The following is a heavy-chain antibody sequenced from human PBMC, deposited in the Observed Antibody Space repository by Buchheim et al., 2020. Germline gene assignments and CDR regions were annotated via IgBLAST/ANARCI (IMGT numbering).Heavy chain of an antibody. CDR2: ISSSGSTI. CDR1: GFTFSSYE. CDR3: ARDALLPPLNYYYYMDV. Sequence: EVQLVESGGGLVQPGGSLRLSCAASGFTFSSYEMNWVRQAPGKGLEWVSYISSSGSTIYYADSVTGRFTISRDNAKNSLYLQMNSLRAEDTAVYYCARDALLPPLNYYYYMDVWGKGTT. D-gene: IGHD1-26*01. V-gene: IGHV3-48*03. J-gene: IGHJ6*03.